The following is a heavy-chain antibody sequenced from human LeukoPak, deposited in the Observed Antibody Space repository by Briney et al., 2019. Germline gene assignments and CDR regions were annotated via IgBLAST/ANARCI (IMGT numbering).Heavy chain of an antibody. CDR2: ISDSGGNI. D-gene: IGHD3-22*01. CDR1: GIALSNLG. CDR3: AKRGVVIRVILVGFHKEAYYFDS. J-gene: IGHJ4*02. Sequence: GGSLRLSCAVSGIALSNLGMSWVRQAPGKGLEWVSGISDSGGNIYYADSVKGRFTIYRENSENTVYLKMQSASAEDTAVYFCAKRGVVIRVILVGFHKEAYYFDSWGQGALVTVSS. V-gene: IGHV3-23*01.